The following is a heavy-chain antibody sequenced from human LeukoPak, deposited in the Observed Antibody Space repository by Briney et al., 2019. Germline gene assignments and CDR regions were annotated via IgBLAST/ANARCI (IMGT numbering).Heavy chain of an antibody. V-gene: IGHV4-4*07. CDR1: GGSISSYY. D-gene: IGHD3-22*01. CDR2: IYTSGST. CDR3: ARVLNYYDSSGSGWFDP. Sequence: SETLSLTCTASGGSISSYYWSWIRQPAGKGLEWIGRIYTSGSTNYNPSLKSRVTMSVDTSKNQFSLKLSSVTAADTAVYYCARVLNYYDSSGSGWFDPWGQGTLVTVSS. J-gene: IGHJ5*02.